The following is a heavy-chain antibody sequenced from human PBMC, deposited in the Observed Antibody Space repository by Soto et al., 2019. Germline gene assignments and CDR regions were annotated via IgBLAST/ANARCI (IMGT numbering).Heavy chain of an antibody. CDR3: ASHPYDFWSGYFDY. J-gene: IGHJ4*02. CDR1: GGSIYSSSYY. V-gene: IGHV4-39*01. D-gene: IGHD3-3*01. CDR2: IYYSGST. Sequence: SETLSLTCTVSGGSIYSSSYYWGWIRQPPGKGLEWIGSIYYSGSTYYNPSLKSRVTISVDTSKNQFSLKLSSVTAADTAVYYCASHPYDFWSGYFDYWGRGTQVTVSS.